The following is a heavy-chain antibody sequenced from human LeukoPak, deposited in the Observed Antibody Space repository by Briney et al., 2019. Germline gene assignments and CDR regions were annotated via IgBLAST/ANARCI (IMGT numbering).Heavy chain of an antibody. Sequence: PGGSLRLSCAASGFTFSSYGVHWVRQAPGKGLECVAVIWYDGSNKYYADSVKGRFTISRDNSKNTLYLQMNSLRAEDTAVYYCARSNQLLGFVLDYWGQGTLVTVSS. CDR2: IWYDGSNK. J-gene: IGHJ4*02. CDR3: ARSNQLLGFVLDY. V-gene: IGHV3-33*01. D-gene: IGHD2-2*01. CDR1: GFTFSSYG.